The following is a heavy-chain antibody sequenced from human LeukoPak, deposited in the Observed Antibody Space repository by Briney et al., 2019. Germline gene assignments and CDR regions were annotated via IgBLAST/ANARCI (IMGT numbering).Heavy chain of an antibody. D-gene: IGHD6-13*01. CDR1: GFTLSSYA. CDR3: AKQSAGSAAWYSLHYDF. J-gene: IGHJ4*02. Sequence: GGSLRLSCAASGFTLSSYAMTWVRQAPGRGLEWVSRVDGGGGGTYYADSVKGRFTISRDNSKDTLYLQMNGLRAEDTAVYFCAKQSAGSAAWYSLHYDFWGQGTLVTVSS. CDR2: VDGGGGGT. V-gene: IGHV3-23*01.